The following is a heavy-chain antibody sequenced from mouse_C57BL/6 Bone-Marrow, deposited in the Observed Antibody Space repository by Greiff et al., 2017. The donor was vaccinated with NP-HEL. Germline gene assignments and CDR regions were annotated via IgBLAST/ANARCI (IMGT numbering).Heavy chain of an antibody. CDR1: GFTFSSYA. CDR2: ISDGGSYT. J-gene: IGHJ1*03. Sequence: EVMLVESGGGLVKPGGSLKLSCAASGFTFSSYAMSWVRQTPEKRLEWVATISDGGSYTYYPDNVKGRFTISRDNAKNNLYLQMSHLKSEDTAMYYCARDRRDYYGSSPRYFDVWGTGTTVTVSS. CDR3: ARDRRDYYGSSPRYFDV. V-gene: IGHV5-4*01. D-gene: IGHD1-1*01.